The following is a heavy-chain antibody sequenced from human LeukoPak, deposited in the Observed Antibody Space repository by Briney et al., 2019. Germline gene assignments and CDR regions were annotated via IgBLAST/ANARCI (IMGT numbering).Heavy chain of an antibody. D-gene: IGHD3-22*01. Sequence: SETLSLTCTVSGGFISSSSYYWGWIRQPPGKGLEWIGSIYYSGSTYYNPSLKSRVSISVDTSKNQFSLKLSSVTAAGTALYYCARGSGYYYVDFDYWGQGTLVTASS. V-gene: IGHV4-39*01. CDR1: GGFISSSSYY. CDR2: IYYSGST. J-gene: IGHJ4*02. CDR3: ARGSGYYYVDFDY.